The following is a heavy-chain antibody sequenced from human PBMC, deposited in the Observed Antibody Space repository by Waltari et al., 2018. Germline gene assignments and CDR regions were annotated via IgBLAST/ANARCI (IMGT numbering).Heavy chain of an antibody. CDR2: MSGXGGNT. Sequence: EVXLLESGXGLVQPGGSXRLSCASSGLPFSHYAMSWVRQAPGRXLEWVXGMSGXGGNTYYADSXKGRFTISRDNSRNTLFXQMNRLRAXDTAVXYCAKGRWYFDXWGRGTLVTVPS. V-gene: IGHV3-23*01. CDR1: GLPFSHYA. J-gene: IGHJ4*02. CDR3: AKGRWYFDX.